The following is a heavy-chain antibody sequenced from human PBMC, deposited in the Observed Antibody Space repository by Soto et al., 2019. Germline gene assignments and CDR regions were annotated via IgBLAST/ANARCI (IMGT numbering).Heavy chain of an antibody. CDR2: ISGSGGST. D-gene: IGHD3-10*01. Sequence: GGSLRLSCAASGFTFSSYAMSWVRQAPGKGLEWVSAISGSGGSTYYADSVKGRFTISRDNSKNTLYLQMNSLRAEDTAVYYCAKDLRFGEFSGYYFDYWRQGTLVTVSS. V-gene: IGHV3-23*01. CDR1: GFTFSSYA. CDR3: AKDLRFGEFSGYYFDY. J-gene: IGHJ4*02.